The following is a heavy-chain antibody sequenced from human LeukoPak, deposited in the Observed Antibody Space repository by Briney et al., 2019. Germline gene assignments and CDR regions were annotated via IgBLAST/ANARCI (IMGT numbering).Heavy chain of an antibody. D-gene: IGHD6-13*01. J-gene: IGHJ5*02. V-gene: IGHV3-7*01. CDR3: ARDRSGSWYADWFDP. Sequence: GGSLRLSCAASGFTFSSYWMSWVRQAPGKGLEWVANIKQDGSEKYYVDSVKGRFTISRDNAKNSLYLQMNSLRAEDTAVYYCARDRSGSWYADWFDPWGQGTLVTVSS. CDR2: IKQDGSEK. CDR1: GFTFSSYW.